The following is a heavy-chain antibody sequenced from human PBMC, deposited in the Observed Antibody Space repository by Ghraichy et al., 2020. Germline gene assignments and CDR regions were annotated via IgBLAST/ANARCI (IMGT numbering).Heavy chain of an antibody. CDR2: IYYSGST. Sequence: SETLSLTCTVSGGSISSGGYYWSWIRQHPGKGLEWIGYIYYSGSTYYNPSLKSRVTISVDTSKNQFSLKLSSVTAADTAVYYCARGRARGFYGMDVWGQGTTVTVSS. J-gene: IGHJ6*02. CDR1: GGSISSGGYY. V-gene: IGHV4-31*03. D-gene: IGHD3-10*01. CDR3: ARGRARGFYGMDV.